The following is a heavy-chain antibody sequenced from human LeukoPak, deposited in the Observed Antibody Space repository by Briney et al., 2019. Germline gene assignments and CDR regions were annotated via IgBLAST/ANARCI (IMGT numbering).Heavy chain of an antibody. J-gene: IGHJ4*02. V-gene: IGHV4-59*12. D-gene: IGHD3-22*01. CDR1: GGSISSYY. Sequence: TSETLSLTCTVSGGSISSYYWSWIRQPPGKGLEWIGYIYYSGSTNYNPSLKSRVTISVDKSKNQFSLKLSSVTAADTAVYYCAREEIHYYYDSSGLFYFDYWGQGTLVTVSS. CDR3: AREEIHYYYDSSGLFYFDY. CDR2: IYYSGST.